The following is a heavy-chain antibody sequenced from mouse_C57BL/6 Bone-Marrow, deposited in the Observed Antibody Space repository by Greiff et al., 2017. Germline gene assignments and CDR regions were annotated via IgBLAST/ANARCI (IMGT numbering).Heavy chain of an antibody. CDR2: IGPSDGYT. CDR1: GYTFTSYW. J-gene: IGHJ2*01. D-gene: IGHD2-2*01. Sequence: VQLQQPGAELVKPGASVKLSCKASGYTFTSYWMQWVKQRPGRGLEWIGEIGPSDGYTNYTQKFKGKATLTVDTSSSTAYMQLSSLTSEDSAVYYCAHLWLRNYWGQGTTLTVSS. V-gene: IGHV1-50*01. CDR3: AHLWLRNY.